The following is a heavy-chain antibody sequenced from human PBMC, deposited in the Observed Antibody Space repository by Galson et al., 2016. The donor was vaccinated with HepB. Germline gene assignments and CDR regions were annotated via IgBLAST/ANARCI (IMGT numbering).Heavy chain of an antibody. CDR2: ISTYNGNT. J-gene: IGHJ6*02. V-gene: IGHV1-18*01. CDR1: GYTFINYG. CDR3: VRGGLGV. Sequence: SVKVSCKASGYTFINYGISWVRQAPGQGPEWMGWISTYNGNTKYAQKLQDRLTMTTDTPTSTAYMELGSLRYDDTAVYYCVRGGLGVWGQGTTVTVSS. D-gene: IGHD7-27*01.